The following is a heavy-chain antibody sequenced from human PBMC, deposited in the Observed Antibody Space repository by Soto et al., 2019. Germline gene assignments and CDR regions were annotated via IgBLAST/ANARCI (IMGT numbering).Heavy chain of an antibody. Sequence: GGSLRLSCAASGFTFSSYAMSWVRQAPGKGLEWVSAISGSGGSTYYADSVKGRFTISRDNSKNTLYLQMNSLRAEDTAVYYCKWFGELDGMAVWGQGTTVTVSS. CDR1: GFTFSSYA. D-gene: IGHD3-10*01. CDR2: ISGSGGST. CDR3: KWFGELDGMAV. J-gene: IGHJ6*02. V-gene: IGHV3-23*01.